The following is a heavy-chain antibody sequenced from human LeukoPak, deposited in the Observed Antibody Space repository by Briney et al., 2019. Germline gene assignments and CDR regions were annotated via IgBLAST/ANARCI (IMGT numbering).Heavy chain of an antibody. CDR1: GFTFSSYA. D-gene: IGHD5-18*01. V-gene: IGHV3-64*01. CDR2: ISSNGGST. J-gene: IGHJ4*02. CDR3: ARALRIQLPRSWRPPFGY. Sequence: GGSLRLSCAASGFTFSSYAMHWVRQAPGKGLEYVSAISSNGGSTYYANSVKGRFTISRDNSKNTLYLQMGSLRAEDMAVYYCARALRIQLPRSWRPPFGYWGQGTLVTVSS.